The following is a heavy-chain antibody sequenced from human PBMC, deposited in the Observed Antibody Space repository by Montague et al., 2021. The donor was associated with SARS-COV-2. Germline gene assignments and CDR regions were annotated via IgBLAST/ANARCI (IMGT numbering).Heavy chain of an antibody. CDR1: GFSLSTPNVG. J-gene: IGHJ4*02. Sequence: VKPTQTLTLTCTFSGFSLSTPNVGVGWIRQPPGKALEWVAVIXXXYEKRYSPSLRNRLTITKDTAKNQVVLSLTYVDPVDTATYYCAHLIRYYDIFTGIPFDYWGQGSQVTVSS. V-gene: IGHV2-5*01. CDR2: IXXXYEK. D-gene: IGHD3-9*01. CDR3: AHLIRYYDIFTGIPFDY.